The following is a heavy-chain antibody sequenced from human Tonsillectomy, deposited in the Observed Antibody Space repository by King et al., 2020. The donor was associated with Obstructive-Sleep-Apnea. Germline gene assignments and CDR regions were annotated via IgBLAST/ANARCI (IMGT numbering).Heavy chain of an antibody. Sequence: VQLVESGGGLVQPGGSLRLSCAASGFTFSSYAMSWVRQAPGKGLEWVSTISGSGGSTYYADSVKGRFTISRDNSKNTLYLQMNSLRAEDTAVYYWAKEVYYYDSSGYSSPFDYWGQGTLVTVSS. CDR2: ISGSGGST. V-gene: IGHV3-23*04. D-gene: IGHD3-22*01. CDR1: GFTFSSYA. CDR3: AKEVYYYDSSGYSSPFDY. J-gene: IGHJ4*02.